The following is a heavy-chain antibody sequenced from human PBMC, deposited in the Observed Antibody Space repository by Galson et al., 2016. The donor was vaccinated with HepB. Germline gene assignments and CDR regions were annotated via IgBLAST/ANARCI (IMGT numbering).Heavy chain of an antibody. Sequence: SLRLSCAVSGVTFSSLSMNWVRQAPGKGLEWVSYLPSENNIKHYADSVRGRFTISRDDAKNSLYLQMNSLRAEDTAVYYCAKSSEGLLRFSGMDVWGQGTTVTVSS. V-gene: IGHV3-48*04. J-gene: IGHJ6*02. D-gene: IGHD2-21*02. CDR2: LPSENNIK. CDR3: AKSSEGLLRFSGMDV. CDR1: GVTFSSLS.